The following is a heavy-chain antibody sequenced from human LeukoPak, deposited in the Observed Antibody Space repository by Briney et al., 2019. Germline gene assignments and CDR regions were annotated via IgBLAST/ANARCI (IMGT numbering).Heavy chain of an antibody. D-gene: IGHD7-27*01. V-gene: IGHV4-34*01. Sequence: SETLSLTCAVYGGSFSGYYWSWIRQPPGKGLEWIGEINHSGSTNYNPSLKSRVTISVDTSKNQFSLKLSSVTAADTAVYYCVRRGRYGLGKAFDIWGQGTMVTVSS. J-gene: IGHJ3*02. CDR1: GGSFSGYY. CDR2: INHSGST. CDR3: VRRGRYGLGKAFDI.